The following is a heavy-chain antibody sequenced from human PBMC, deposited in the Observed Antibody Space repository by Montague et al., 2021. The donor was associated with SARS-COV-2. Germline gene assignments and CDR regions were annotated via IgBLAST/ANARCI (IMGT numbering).Heavy chain of an antibody. CDR2: INHRGTS. V-gene: IGHV4-34*01. D-gene: IGHD3-22*01. Sequence: SETLSLTCAVYGGSFSDNYWSWIRKPPGKGLEWIGEINHRGTSNYNPSLKSRVSISVDTSKNQFSLYLGSVTAADTAVYYCARGRQHFNMIVVVMTGGEYYFDYSGHGTLASVSS. CDR3: ARGRQHFNMIVVVMTGGEYYFDY. J-gene: IGHJ4*01. CDR1: GGSFSDNY.